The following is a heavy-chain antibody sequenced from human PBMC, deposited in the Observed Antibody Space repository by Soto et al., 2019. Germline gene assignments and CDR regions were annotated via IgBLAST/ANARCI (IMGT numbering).Heavy chain of an antibody. J-gene: IGHJ4*02. D-gene: IGHD6-19*01. CDR2: INPNSGDT. CDR1: GYTFTGYF. Sequence: ASVKFSCKASGYTFTGYFIHWVRQAPGQGLEWMGWINPNSGDTNYAQKFQGRVTMTRDTSITTTYMEVGGLRSDDTAVYYCAKIKIYYQSSGPFDYWGQGTLVTVSS. V-gene: IGHV1-2*02. CDR3: AKIKIYYQSSGPFDY.